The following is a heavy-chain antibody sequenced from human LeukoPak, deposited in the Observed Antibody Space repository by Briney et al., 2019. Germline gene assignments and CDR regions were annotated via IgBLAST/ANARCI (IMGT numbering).Heavy chain of an antibody. CDR3: ALITMIRGARPYYFDY. J-gene: IGHJ4*02. CDR1: GYTFTSHD. D-gene: IGHD3-10*01. CDR2: MNPNSGNT. V-gene: IGHV1-8*01. Sequence: ASVKVSCKASGYTFTSHDINWVRQATGQGLEWMGWMNPNSGNTGYAQKFQGRVTMTRNTSISTAYMELSSLRSEDTAVYYCALITMIRGARPYYFDYWGQGTLVTVSS.